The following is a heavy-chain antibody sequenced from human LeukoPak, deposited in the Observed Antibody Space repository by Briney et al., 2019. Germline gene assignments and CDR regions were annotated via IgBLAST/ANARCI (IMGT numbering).Heavy chain of an antibody. V-gene: IGHV3-30*02. J-gene: IGHJ4*02. CDR2: IRYDGSDK. CDR3: AKGRDYYFDY. D-gene: IGHD3/OR15-3a*01. Sequence: GGSLRLSCAASGFTFNNYGIHWVRQAPGKGLEWVAFIRYDGSDKYYADSVKGRFTISRDNSKNTLSLQMNSLRPEDTAAYYCAKGRDYYFDYWGQGTLVTVSS. CDR1: GFTFNNYG.